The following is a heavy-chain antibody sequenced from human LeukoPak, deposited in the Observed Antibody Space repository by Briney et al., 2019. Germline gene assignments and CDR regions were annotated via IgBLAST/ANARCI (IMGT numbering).Heavy chain of an antibody. J-gene: IGHJ4*02. CDR1: GYTFTSYY. CDR2: INPSGGST. Sequence: ASVKVSCKASGYTFTSYYMHWVRQAPGQGLEWMGIINPSGGSTSYAQKFQGRVTMTRATSTSTVYMELSSLRSEDTAVYYCARDDYYDSSGYSQGGYWGQGTLVTVSS. CDR3: ARDDYYDSSGYSQGGY. D-gene: IGHD3-22*01. V-gene: IGHV1-46*01.